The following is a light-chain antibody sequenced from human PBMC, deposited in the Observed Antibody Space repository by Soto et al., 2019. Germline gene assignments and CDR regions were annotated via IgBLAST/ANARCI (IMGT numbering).Light chain of an antibody. J-gene: IGKJ1*01. CDR3: MQATQFSWT. CDR1: QSLLFTNGITY. Sequence: VVLTQSPLSLSVTLGQPASVSCRSSQSLLFTNGITYLTWFHQRPGQPPRRLIYEVSKRLPGVPERISGSGAGTEFTLKISRVEAEDVGIYYCMQATQFSWTFGQGTKVEI. V-gene: IGKV2-30*01. CDR2: EVS.